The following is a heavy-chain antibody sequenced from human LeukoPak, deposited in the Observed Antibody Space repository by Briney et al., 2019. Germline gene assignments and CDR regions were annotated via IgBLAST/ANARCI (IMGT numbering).Heavy chain of an antibody. CDR2: THHSGAT. Sequence: PSETLSLTCSVSGVSITSNYWSWIRQPPGKGLEWLGYTHHSGATSYNPSLKSRSTMSLDTSNNQFSLKLSSVTAADTAVYYCARAGATARYFDYWGQGTLVTVSS. J-gene: IGHJ4*02. V-gene: IGHV4-59*01. CDR3: ARAGATARYFDY. D-gene: IGHD2-21*02. CDR1: GVSITSNY.